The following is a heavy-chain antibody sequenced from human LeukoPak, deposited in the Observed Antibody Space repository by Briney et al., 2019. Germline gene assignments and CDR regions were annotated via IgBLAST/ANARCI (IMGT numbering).Heavy chain of an antibody. J-gene: IGHJ3*02. V-gene: IGHV3-11*06. CDR2: ISSSSSYT. CDR1: GFTFSGYY. CDR3: PTVSSSGYVFDI. Sequence: GGSLRLSCAASGFTFSGYYMSWIRQAPGKGLEWVSYISSSSSYTNYADSVKGRFTISRDNAKNSLYLQMNSLRAEDTSVYYRPTVSSSGYVFDIWGQGTMVTVSS. D-gene: IGHD3-22*01.